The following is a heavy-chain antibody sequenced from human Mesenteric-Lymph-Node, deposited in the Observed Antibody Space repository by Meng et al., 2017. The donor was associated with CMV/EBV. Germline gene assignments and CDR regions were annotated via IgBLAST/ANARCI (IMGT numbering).Heavy chain of an antibody. Sequence: SETLSLTCTVSGGSISTYYWSWIRQSPGKGLEWIGYINYMGATSYNPSFKSPVTISIDPSKNQISLKLSSVTAADTAVYYCARDPIAARQGDGFDVWGQGTKVTVSS. D-gene: IGHD6-6*01. V-gene: IGHV4-59*01. J-gene: IGHJ3*01. CDR1: GGSISTYY. CDR2: INYMGAT. CDR3: ARDPIAARQGDGFDV.